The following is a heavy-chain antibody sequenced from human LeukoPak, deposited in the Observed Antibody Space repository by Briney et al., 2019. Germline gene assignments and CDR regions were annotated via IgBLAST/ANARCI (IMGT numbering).Heavy chain of an antibody. Sequence: NPSQTLSLTCTVSGGSISSGGYYWSWIRQHPGKGLEWIGYIYYSGSTYYNPSLKSRVTISVDTSKNQFSLKLSSVTAADTAVYYCARDFKAAAGTGYFDYWGQGTLVTVSS. CDR1: GGSISSGGYY. D-gene: IGHD6-13*01. CDR3: ARDFKAAAGTGYFDY. J-gene: IGHJ4*02. CDR2: IYYSGST. V-gene: IGHV4-31*03.